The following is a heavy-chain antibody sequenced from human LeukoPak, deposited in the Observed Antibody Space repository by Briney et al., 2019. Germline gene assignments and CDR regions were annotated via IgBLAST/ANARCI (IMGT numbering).Heavy chain of an antibody. V-gene: IGHV4-34*01. Sequence: PSETLSLTCAVYGGSFSGYYWSWIRQPPGKGLEWIGEINHSGSTNYNPSLKSRVTISVDTSKNQFSLKLSSVTAADTAVYYCARVLPRTGGATRLRRPVLNWFDPWGQGTLVTVSS. D-gene: IGHD1-26*01. CDR1: GGSFSGYY. CDR3: ARVLPRTGGATRLRRPVLNWFDP. CDR2: INHSGST. J-gene: IGHJ5*02.